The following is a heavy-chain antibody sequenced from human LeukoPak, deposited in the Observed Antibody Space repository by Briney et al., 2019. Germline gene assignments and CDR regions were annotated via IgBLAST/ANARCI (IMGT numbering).Heavy chain of an antibody. CDR1: GGSISSSNW. D-gene: IGHD3-22*01. CDR3: ARTYYYDSSSYYPRGFDP. V-gene: IGHV4-4*02. Sequence: SETLSLTCAVSGGSISSSNWWSWVRQPPGKGLEWIGRIFHTGTTDYKTSLKGRVTISVDKSKNQFSLKLTSVTAADTAVYYCARTYYYDSSSYYPRGFDPWGQGTLVTVSS. J-gene: IGHJ5*02. CDR2: IFHTGTT.